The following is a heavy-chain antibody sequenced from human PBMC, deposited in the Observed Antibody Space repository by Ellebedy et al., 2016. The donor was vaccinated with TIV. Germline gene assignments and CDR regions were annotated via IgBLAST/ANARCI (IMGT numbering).Heavy chain of an antibody. V-gene: IGHV1-69*13. CDR1: SGTLSSYA. CDR3: ARRIWGEGFDY. J-gene: IGHJ4*02. D-gene: IGHD3-16*01. Sequence: SVKVSXKASSGTLSSYAISWVRQAPGQGLEWMGGIIPIFGTANYARKFQGRLTITADESTSTAYMELSSLRSEDTAVYYCARRIWGEGFDYWGQGTLVTVSS. CDR2: IIPIFGTA.